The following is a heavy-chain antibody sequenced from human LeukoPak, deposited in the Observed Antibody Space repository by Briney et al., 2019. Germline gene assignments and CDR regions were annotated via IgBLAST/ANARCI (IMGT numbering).Heavy chain of an antibody. V-gene: IGHV1-2*02. Sequence: ASVKVSCKASGYTLTGYYMHWVRQAPGQGLEWMGWMNPNSGGTKYAQKFQGRVTMTRDTSISTAYMELSRLRSDDTAMYYCARGRYSSGWYLPYYYYYGMDVWGQGTTVTVSS. CDR3: ARGRYSSGWYLPYYYYYGMDV. CDR1: GYTLTGYY. D-gene: IGHD6-13*01. CDR2: MNPNSGGT. J-gene: IGHJ6*02.